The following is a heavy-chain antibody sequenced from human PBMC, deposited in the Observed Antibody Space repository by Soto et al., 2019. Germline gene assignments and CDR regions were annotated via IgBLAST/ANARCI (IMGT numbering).Heavy chain of an antibody. CDR3: AASVQTGSTYEYYYWC. D-gene: IGHD1-7*01. CDR2: IDPSDSYT. Sequence: GESLKISCKGSAYSFTSYWISWVRQMPGKGLEWMGRIDPSDSYTNYSPSFQDHVTISADKSIITAYLQLISLKASDTATYYCAASVQTGSTYEYYYWCRGQGTRFAVCS. CDR1: AYSFTSYW. J-gene: IGHJ1*01. V-gene: IGHV5-10-1*01.